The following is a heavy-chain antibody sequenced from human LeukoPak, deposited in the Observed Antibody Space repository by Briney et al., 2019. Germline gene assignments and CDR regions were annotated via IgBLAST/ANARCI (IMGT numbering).Heavy chain of an antibody. V-gene: IGHV5-51*04. CDR3: ARRRGSSLNSGSNYMDV. Sequence: GESLKISCKGSGYSFTSYWIGWVRQMPGKGLEWMGIIYPGDSDTRYSPSFQGQVTISADKPISTAYLQWSSLKASDTAMYYCARRRGSSLNSGSNYMDVWGKGTTVTVSS. D-gene: IGHD6-6*01. CDR2: IYPGDSDT. CDR1: GYSFTSYW. J-gene: IGHJ6*03.